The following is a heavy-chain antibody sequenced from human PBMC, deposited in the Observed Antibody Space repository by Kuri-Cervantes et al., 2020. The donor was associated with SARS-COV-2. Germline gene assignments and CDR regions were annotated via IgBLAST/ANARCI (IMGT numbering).Heavy chain of an antibody. D-gene: IGHD3-9*01. J-gene: IGHJ6*03. Sequence: ESLKISCAASGFTVSSNYMSWNRQPPGKGLEWIGSIYYTGSTYYNPSLKSRVTISVDTSKNQFSLKLTSVTAADTAVYYCARRSYYDFFTGYYIPFYMDVWGKGTTVTVSS. CDR1: GFTVSSNY. CDR2: IYYTGST. V-gene: IGHV4-39*01. CDR3: ARRSYYDFFTGYYIPFYMDV.